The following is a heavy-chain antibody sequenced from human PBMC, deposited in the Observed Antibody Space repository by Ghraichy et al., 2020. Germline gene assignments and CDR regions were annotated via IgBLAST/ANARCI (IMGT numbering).Heavy chain of an antibody. CDR1: GFTFSNAW. J-gene: IGHJ3*02. D-gene: IGHD3-10*01. Sequence: GGSLRLSCAASGFTFSNAWMSWVRQAPGKGLEWVGRIKSKTDGGTTDYAAPVKGRFTISRDDSKNTLYLQMNSLKTEDTAVYYCTTVGPSLLWFGESYDAFDIWGQGTMVTVSS. V-gene: IGHV3-15*01. CDR2: IKSKTDGGTT. CDR3: TTVGPSLLWFGESYDAFDI.